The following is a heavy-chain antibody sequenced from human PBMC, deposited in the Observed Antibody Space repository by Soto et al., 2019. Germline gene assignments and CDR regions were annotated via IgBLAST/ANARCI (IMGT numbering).Heavy chain of an antibody. V-gene: IGHV1-2*04. D-gene: IGHD1-1*01. Sequence: ASVKVSCKVSGYTLTELSMHWVRQAPGQGLEWMGGFDPEGGETNYAQKFQGWVTMTRDTSISTAYMELSRLRSDDTAVYYCARGITGTTPWFDPWGQGTLVTVSS. J-gene: IGHJ5*02. CDR3: ARGITGTTPWFDP. CDR2: FDPEGGET. CDR1: GYTLTELS.